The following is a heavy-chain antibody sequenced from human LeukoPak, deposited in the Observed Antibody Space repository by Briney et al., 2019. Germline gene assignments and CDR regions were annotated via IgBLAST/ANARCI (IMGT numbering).Heavy chain of an antibody. CDR3: ARGHVGSLPFQH. D-gene: IGHD3-16*01. CDR2: ISYSGANS. V-gene: IGHV3-23*01. CDR1: GFTFSGSA. Sequence: GGSLRLSCAASGFTFSGSAMSWVRQAPGEGLEWVSLISYSGANSYYTDSVRGRFTISRDNSKDTLFLQMNSLRAEDTAIYYCARGHVGSLPFQHWGQGTLVTVSS. J-gene: IGHJ1*01.